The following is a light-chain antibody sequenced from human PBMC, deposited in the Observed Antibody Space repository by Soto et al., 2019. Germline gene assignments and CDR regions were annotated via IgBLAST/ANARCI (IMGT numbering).Light chain of an antibody. Sequence: EIVLTQSPGTLSLSPGERATLSCRASQSVSSSYLAWYQQKPGQAPRLLIYGASSRPTGIPDRFSGSGSGTYFTLTISSLEPEDFAVYYCQQYDSSPLFTFGPGTKVDIK. CDR3: QQYDSSPLFT. CDR2: GAS. V-gene: IGKV3-20*01. CDR1: QSVSSSY. J-gene: IGKJ3*01.